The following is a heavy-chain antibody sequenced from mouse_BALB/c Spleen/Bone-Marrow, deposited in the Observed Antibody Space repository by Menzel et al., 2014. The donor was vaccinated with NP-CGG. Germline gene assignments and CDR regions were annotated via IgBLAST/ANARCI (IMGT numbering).Heavy chain of an antibody. CDR3: TRPPIATVVAETRDC. Sequence: LQQSGSELVRPGTSVKLSCKASGYTFTSYWMHWVKQRPGQGLEWIGNIYPFSGSPNCDEKFKSKATLTVDTSSSTACMQLISLASEDSAVYYCTRPPIATVVAETRDCWGQGTSVAVSS. D-gene: IGHD1-1*01. CDR1: GYTFTSYW. V-gene: IGHV1S22*01. J-gene: IGHJ4*01. CDR2: IYPFSGSP.